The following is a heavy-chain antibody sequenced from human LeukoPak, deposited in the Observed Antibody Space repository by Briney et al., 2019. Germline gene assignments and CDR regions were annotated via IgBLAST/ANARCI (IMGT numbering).Heavy chain of an antibody. CDR1: GGSFSGYY. J-gene: IGHJ4*02. CDR3: ARDWIYSGYDFGRRYFDY. CDR2: INHSGST. D-gene: IGHD5-12*01. Sequence: SETLSLTCAVYGGSFSGYYWSWIRQPPGKGLEWIGEINHSGSTNYNPSLKSRVTISVDTSKNQFSLKLSSVTAADTAVYYCARDWIYSGYDFGRRYFDYWGQGTLVTVSS. V-gene: IGHV4-34*01.